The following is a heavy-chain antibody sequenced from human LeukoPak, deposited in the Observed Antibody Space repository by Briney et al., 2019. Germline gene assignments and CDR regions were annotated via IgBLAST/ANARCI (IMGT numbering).Heavy chain of an antibody. V-gene: IGHV3-11*01. J-gene: IGHJ3*02. CDR2: ISSSGSTI. D-gene: IGHD6-13*01. Sequence: GGSLRLSCAASGFTFSDYYMSWIRQAPGKGLEWVTYISSSGSTIYYADSVKGRFTISRDNAKNSLYLQMNSLRAEDTAVYYCASGQQLVLYDAFDIWGQGTMVTVSS. CDR3: ASGQQLVLYDAFDI. CDR1: GFTFSDYY.